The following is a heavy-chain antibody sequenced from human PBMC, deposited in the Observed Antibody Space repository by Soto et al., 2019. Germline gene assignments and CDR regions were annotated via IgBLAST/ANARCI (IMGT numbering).Heavy chain of an antibody. J-gene: IGHJ3*02. CDR2: INPSGGST. CDR3: AREEYSYDSSGYCPLDDFDI. CDR1: GYTFTSYY. D-gene: IGHD3-22*01. V-gene: IGHV1-46*01. Sequence: ASVKISCKASGYTFTSYYMHWVRQAPGQGLEWMGIINPSGGSTSYAQKFQGRVTMTRDTSTSTVYMELGSLRSEDTAVYYCAREEYSYDSSGYCPLDDFDIWGKGTMVTVS.